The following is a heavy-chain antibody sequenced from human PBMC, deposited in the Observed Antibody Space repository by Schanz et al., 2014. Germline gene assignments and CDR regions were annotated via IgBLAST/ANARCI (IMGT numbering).Heavy chain of an antibody. CDR2: ISPYNGNT. Sequence: QVQLVQSGAEVKKPGASVKVSCEASRYTFNTYGISWVRQAPGQGLEWMGWISPYNGNTNYAQKLQGRLTMTADTSTSTAYMDLRSLRSDDTAVYYCARDQSPYTNSSDVRYFDYWGQGSLVTVSS. CDR1: RYTFNTYG. CDR3: ARDQSPYTNSSDVRYFDY. J-gene: IGHJ4*02. D-gene: IGHD6-6*01. V-gene: IGHV1-18*01.